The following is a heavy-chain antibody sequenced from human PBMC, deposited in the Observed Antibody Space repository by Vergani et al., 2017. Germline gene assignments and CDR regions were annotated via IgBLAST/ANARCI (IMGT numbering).Heavy chain of an antibody. V-gene: IGHV3-30*04. CDR1: GFTFSSCA. CDR2: ISYDGSNK. D-gene: IGHD4-17*01. J-gene: IGHJ2*01. Sequence: QVQLVESGGGVVQPGRSLRLSCAASGFTFSSCAVHWVRQAPGKGLEWVAVISYDGSNKYYADSVKGRITISRDNSKNTLYLQMNSLRAEDTAVYYCARVRHGDFYWYFDLWGRGTWSLSPQ. CDR3: ARVRHGDFYWYFDL.